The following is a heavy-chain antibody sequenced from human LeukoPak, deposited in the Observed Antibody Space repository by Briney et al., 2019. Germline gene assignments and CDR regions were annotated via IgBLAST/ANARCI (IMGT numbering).Heavy chain of an antibody. V-gene: IGHV3-30*18. CDR2: ISYDGSNK. J-gene: IGHJ4*02. CDR3: AKDTRPH. Sequence: GGSLRLSCAASGFTFSSYGMHWVRQAPGKGLEWVAVISYDGSNKYYADSVKGRFTISRDNSKNTLYLQMNSLRAEDTAVYYCAKDTRPHWGQGTLVTVSS. CDR1: GFTFSSYG. D-gene: IGHD1-1*01.